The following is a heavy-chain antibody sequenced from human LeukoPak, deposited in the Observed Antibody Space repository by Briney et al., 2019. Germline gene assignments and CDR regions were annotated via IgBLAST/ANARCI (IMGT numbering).Heavy chain of an antibody. J-gene: IGHJ6*02. Sequence: GGSLRLSCAASGFTFSNAWMNWVRQAPGKGPEWVGRIKSKTDGGTTDYAAPVKGRFTISRDDSKNTLYLQMNSLKTEDTAVYYCTTDGSGSYDIKFYYYYYGMDVWGQGTTVTVSS. CDR1: GFTFSNAW. D-gene: IGHD3-10*01. CDR3: TTDGSGSYDIKFYYYYYGMDV. CDR2: IKSKTDGGTT. V-gene: IGHV3-15*07.